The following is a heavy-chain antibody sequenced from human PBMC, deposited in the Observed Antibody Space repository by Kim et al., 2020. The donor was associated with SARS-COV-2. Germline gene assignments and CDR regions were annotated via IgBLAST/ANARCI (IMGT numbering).Heavy chain of an antibody. CDR2: FDPEDGET. Sequence: ASVKVSCKVSGYTLTELSMHWVRQAPGKGLEWMGGFDPEDGETIYAQKFQGRVTMTEDTSTDTAYMELSSLRSEDTAVYYCATVRYSSGWYPYNWFDPWGQGTLVTVSS. CDR3: ATVRYSSGWYPYNWFDP. D-gene: IGHD6-19*01. V-gene: IGHV1-24*01. J-gene: IGHJ5*02. CDR1: GYTLTELS.